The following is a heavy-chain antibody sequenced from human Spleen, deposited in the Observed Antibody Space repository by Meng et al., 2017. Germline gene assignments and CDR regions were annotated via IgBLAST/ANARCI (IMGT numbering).Heavy chain of an antibody. CDR3: ARFGRDGYPIDN. V-gene: IGHV3-53*04. D-gene: IGHD5-24*01. CDR1: GFTVSTHY. CDR2: IYSGGST. Sequence: GGSLRLSCAASGFTVSTHYMSWVRQAPGKGLEWVSVIYSGGSTYYADSLRGRFTISRHNSKNTLYLQMDSLRAEDTAVYYCARFGRDGYPIDNWGQGTLVTVSS. J-gene: IGHJ4*02.